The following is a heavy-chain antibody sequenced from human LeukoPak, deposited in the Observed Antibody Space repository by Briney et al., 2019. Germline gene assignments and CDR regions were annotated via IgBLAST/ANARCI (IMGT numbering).Heavy chain of an antibody. D-gene: IGHD2-15*01. V-gene: IGHV4-34*01. CDR2: VDHNGTT. Sequence: PSETLSLTCGVSGGSLKNDYWNYIRQPPGKGLEWVAEVDHNGTTNYNPSLKSRLIISVDTSKNHFSLNLTSVTAADTAVYYCARRPRGGYWYAFDIWGQGTMVTVSS. CDR3: ARRPRGGYWYAFDI. J-gene: IGHJ3*02. CDR1: GGSLKNDY.